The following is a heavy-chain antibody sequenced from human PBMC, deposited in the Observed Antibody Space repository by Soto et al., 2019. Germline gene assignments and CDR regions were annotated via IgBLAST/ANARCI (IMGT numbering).Heavy chain of an antibody. CDR1: GGSISSSRSY. CDR3: ARVGDYVYWFDP. Sequence: SETLSLTCNVSGGSISSSRSYWAWIRQPPGKGLEWIANIFYSGSTNYNPSLKSRVTISVDTSKNQFSLKLSSVTAADTAVYYCARVGDYVYWFDPWGQGTLVTVSS. V-gene: IGHV4-39*07. CDR2: IFYSGST. J-gene: IGHJ5*02. D-gene: IGHD4-17*01.